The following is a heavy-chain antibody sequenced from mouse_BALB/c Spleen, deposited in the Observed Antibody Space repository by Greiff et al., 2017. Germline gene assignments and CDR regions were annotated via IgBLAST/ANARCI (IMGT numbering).Heavy chain of an antibody. Sequence: QVQLKESGPGLVAPSQSLSITCTVSGFSLTSYGVHWVRQPPGKGLEWLGVIWAGGSTNYNSALMSRLSISKDNSKSQVFLKMNSLQTDDTAMYYCATYYYGSSWFAYWGQGTLVTVSA. D-gene: IGHD1-1*01. J-gene: IGHJ3*01. CDR3: ATYYYGSSWFAY. V-gene: IGHV2-9*02. CDR2: IWAGGST. CDR1: GFSLTSYG.